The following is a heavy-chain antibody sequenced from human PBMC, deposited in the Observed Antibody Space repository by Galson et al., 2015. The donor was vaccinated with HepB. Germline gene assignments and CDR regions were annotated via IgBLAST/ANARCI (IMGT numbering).Heavy chain of an antibody. Sequence: SVKVSCKASGYTFTTYYMHWVRQAPGQGLEWMGIINPTSGGTSVAQKFQGRVSMTRDTSTTTVYMELSSLGSEDTAVYFCARGRYSGSPGYFDYWGQGALVTVSS. D-gene: IGHD6-6*01. CDR3: ARGRYSGSPGYFDY. V-gene: IGHV1-46*01. CDR2: INPTSGGT. J-gene: IGHJ4*02. CDR1: GYTFTTYY.